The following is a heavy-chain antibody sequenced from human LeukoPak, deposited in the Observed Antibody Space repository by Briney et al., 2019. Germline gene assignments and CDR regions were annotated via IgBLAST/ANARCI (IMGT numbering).Heavy chain of an antibody. D-gene: IGHD1-1*01. CDR2: IYYSGST. CDR1: GYSISSGYY. CDR3: ARRPYNWNDRWFDP. Sequence: PSETLSLTCAGSGYSISSGYYWGWIRQPPGKGLEWIGSIYYSGSTYYNPSLKSRAAISVDTSKNQFSLKLSSVTAADTAVYYCARRPYNWNDRWFDPWGQGTLVTVSS. V-gene: IGHV4-38-2*01. J-gene: IGHJ5*02.